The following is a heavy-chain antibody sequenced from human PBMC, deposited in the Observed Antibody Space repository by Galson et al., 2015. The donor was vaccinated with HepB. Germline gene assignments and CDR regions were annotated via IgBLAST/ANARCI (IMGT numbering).Heavy chain of an antibody. D-gene: IGHD2-2*03. CDR1: GFTFSSYG. V-gene: IGHV3-33*08. CDR3: AKFRGMDIGEYHFDH. CDR2: IWYDGSNK. Sequence: SLRLSCAASGFTFSSYGMHWVRQAPGKGLEWVAIIWYDGSNKYYADSVKGRFSFSRDNSKNTLYLQMNSLGVEDTALYYCAKFRGMDIGEYHFDHWGQGTLVTVSS. J-gene: IGHJ4*02.